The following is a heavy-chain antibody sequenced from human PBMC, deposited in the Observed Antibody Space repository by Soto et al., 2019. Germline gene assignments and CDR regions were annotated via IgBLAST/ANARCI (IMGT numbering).Heavy chain of an antibody. J-gene: IGHJ6*02. Sequence: EVQLVESGGGLVQPGGSLRLSCAVSGFTFSSYDMHWVRQGTGKGLEWVSSIGTDGDTYYSGSVKGRFTISRENAKNSLYLQMNSLRAGDTAVYYCARAPVLIVGATYYYYGMDVWGQGATVTVSS. V-gene: IGHV3-13*04. CDR2: IGTDGDT. CDR1: GFTFSSYD. CDR3: ARAPVLIVGATYYYYGMDV. D-gene: IGHD1-26*01.